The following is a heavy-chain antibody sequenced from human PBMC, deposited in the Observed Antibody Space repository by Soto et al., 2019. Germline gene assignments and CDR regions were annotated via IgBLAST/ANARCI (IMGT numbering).Heavy chain of an antibody. Sequence: QVQLVQSGPEVRKPGDSVKVSCKASGYTFTNYGINWVRQAPGQGLEWMGWVSAFNGEKTYAQKVQDRIIMTTDTAASTAYMELRSLRSDDTAVYYCATGSRTPLSGDSWGQGTLVTVSS. CDR3: ATGSRTPLSGDS. CDR1: GYTFTNYG. V-gene: IGHV1-18*01. CDR2: VSAFNGEK. D-gene: IGHD1-1*01. J-gene: IGHJ4*02.